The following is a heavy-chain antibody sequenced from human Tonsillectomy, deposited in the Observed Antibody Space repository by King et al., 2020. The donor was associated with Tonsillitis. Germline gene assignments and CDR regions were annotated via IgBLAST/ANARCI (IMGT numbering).Heavy chain of an antibody. CDR1: GYTFTNYV. CDR3: ARDYYYVSGSYERYGMDV. CDR2: INPNTGNP. J-gene: IGHJ6*02. V-gene: IGHV7-4-1*02. Sequence: QLVQSGSELKKPGASVKVSCKASGYTFTNYVMNWVRQAPGQGLEWMGWINPNTGNPTYARGFTGRFVFSSDTSVSTAYLQISSLKAEDTAVYYCARDYYYVSGSYERYGMDVWGQGTTVTVSS. D-gene: IGHD3-10*01.